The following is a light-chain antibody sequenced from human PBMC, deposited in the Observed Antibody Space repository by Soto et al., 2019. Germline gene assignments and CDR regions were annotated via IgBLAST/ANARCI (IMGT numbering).Light chain of an antibody. Sequence: IVMKQSPVSLSVSPGERATLSCRASQSVSTNLAWYQQKPGQAPRLLIYGASTRASGVPDRFSGSGSGTEFTLTISSLQSEDLTVYYCQQYNKWLRTFGQGTKVDNK. CDR3: QQYNKWLRT. J-gene: IGKJ1*01. V-gene: IGKV3-15*01. CDR1: QSVSTN. CDR2: GAS.